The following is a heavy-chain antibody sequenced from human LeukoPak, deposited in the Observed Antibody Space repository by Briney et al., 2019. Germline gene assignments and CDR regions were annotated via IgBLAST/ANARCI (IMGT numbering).Heavy chain of an antibody. D-gene: IGHD3-22*01. CDR1: GYAIISGGFS. CDR2: IYHSGST. CDR3: ARVLAGDSSGYYYNAFDI. V-gene: IGHV4-30-2*01. Sequence: SETLSLTCTVSGYAIISGGFSWNWIRQPPGKGLEWIGYIYHSGSTYYNPSLKSRVTISVDRSKNQFSLKLSSVTAADTAVYYCARVLAGDSSGYYYNAFDIWGQGTLVTVSS. J-gene: IGHJ3*02.